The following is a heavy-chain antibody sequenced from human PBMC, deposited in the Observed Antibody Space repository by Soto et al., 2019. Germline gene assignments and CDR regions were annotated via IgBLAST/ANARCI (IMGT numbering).Heavy chain of an antibody. Sequence: QITLKESGPTLVKPTQTLTLTCTFSGFSVTTSEVGVGWIRQPPVKALEWLGLIYWDDDKRYSPSLKSRLTITMDTSKTQVVPTMTSMDAADTATCLCARRTTRVIWWSDPWGQGTRVTVSS. D-gene: IGHD4-17*01. CDR1: GFSVTTSEVG. CDR3: ARRTTRVIWWSDP. V-gene: IGHV2-5*02. CDR2: IYWDDDK. J-gene: IGHJ5*02.